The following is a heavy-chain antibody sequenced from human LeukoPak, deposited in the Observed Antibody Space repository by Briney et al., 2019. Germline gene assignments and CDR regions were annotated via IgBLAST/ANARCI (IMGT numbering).Heavy chain of an antibody. V-gene: IGHV1-8*01. J-gene: IGHJ5*02. CDR1: GYTFTSYD. CDR2: MNPNSGNT. D-gene: IGHD6-6*01. Sequence: ASVKVSCKASGYTFTSYDINWVRQATGQGLEWMGWMNPNSGNTGYAQKFQGRVTMTRNTSISTAYMELSSLRSEDTAVYYCARGGRGIAARRGCNWFDPWGQGTLVTVSS. CDR3: ARGGRGIAARRGCNWFDP.